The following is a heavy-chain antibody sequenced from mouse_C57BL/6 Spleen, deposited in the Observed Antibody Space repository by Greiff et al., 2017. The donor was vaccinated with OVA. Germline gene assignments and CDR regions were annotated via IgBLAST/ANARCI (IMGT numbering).Heavy chain of an antibody. Sequence: QVQLQQSGPELVKPGASVKISCKASGYAFSSSWMNWVKQRPGKGLEWIGRIYPGDGDTNYNGKFKGKATLTADKSSSTAYMQLSSLTCEDSAVYFCARSEGNYPAWFAYWGQGTLVTVSA. CDR3: ARSEGNYPAWFAY. V-gene: IGHV1-82*01. CDR1: GYAFSSSW. J-gene: IGHJ3*01. CDR2: IYPGDGDT. D-gene: IGHD2-1*01.